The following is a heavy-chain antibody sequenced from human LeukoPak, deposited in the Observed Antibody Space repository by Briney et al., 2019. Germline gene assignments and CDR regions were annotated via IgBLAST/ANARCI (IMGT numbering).Heavy chain of an antibody. CDR1: GFTFSSYA. Sequence: GGSLRLSCAASGFTFSSYAMSWVRQAPGKGLEWVSATSGSGGSTYYADSVKGRFTISRDNSKNTLYLQMNSLRAEDTAVYYCAKDSGYSSGWYYFDYWGQGTLVTVSS. CDR3: AKDSGYSSGWYYFDY. CDR2: TSGSGGST. J-gene: IGHJ4*02. V-gene: IGHV3-23*01. D-gene: IGHD6-19*01.